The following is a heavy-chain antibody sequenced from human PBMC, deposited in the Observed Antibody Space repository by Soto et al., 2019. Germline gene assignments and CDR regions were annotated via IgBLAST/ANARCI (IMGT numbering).Heavy chain of an antibody. CDR2: IWYDGSNK. D-gene: IGHD3-22*01. CDR1: GFTFSSYG. Sequence: PGGSLRLSCAASGFTFSSYGMHWVRQAPGKGLEWVAVIWYDGSNKYYADSVKGRFTISRDNSKNTLYLQMNSLRAEDTAVYYCAREMGYYDSSGYYPFDYWGQGTLVTVSS. CDR3: AREMGYYDSSGYYPFDY. V-gene: IGHV3-33*01. J-gene: IGHJ4*02.